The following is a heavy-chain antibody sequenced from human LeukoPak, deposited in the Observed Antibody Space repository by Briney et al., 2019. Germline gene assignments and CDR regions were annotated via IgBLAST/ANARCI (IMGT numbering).Heavy chain of an antibody. V-gene: IGHV4-38-2*02. D-gene: IGHD5-24*01. J-gene: IGHJ4*02. Sequence: PSETLSLTCSVSGYSISSGFYWDWIWQPPGKGLEWIGSFHHSGSTPYNPSLNSRVSISVDTSKNQLSLKLSSVTAADTAVYYCARREGYNFDYWGQGTLVTVSS. CDR3: ARREGYNFDY. CDR2: FHHSGST. CDR1: GYSISSGFY.